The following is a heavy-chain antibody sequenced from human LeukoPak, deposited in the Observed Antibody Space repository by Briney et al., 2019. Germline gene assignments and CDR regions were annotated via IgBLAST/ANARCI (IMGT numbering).Heavy chain of an antibody. CDR2: INPSGGST. J-gene: IGHJ5*02. CDR3: ARDPRPRIIAAVASRNVFDP. V-gene: IGHV1-46*01. CDR1: GYTFTSYY. Sequence: ASVKVSCKASGYTFTSYYMHWVRQAPGQGLEWMGIINPSGGSTSYAQKFQGRVTMTRDTSTSTVYMELSSLRSEVTAVYYCARDPRPRIIAAVASRNVFDPWGQGTLVTVSS. D-gene: IGHD6-13*01.